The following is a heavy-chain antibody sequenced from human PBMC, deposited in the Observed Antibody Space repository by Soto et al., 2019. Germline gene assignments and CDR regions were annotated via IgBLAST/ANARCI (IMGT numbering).Heavy chain of an antibody. CDR2: INHSGST. Sequence: PSETLSLTCAVYGGSFSGYYWSWIRQPPGKGREWMGEINHSGSTNYNPSLKSRVTISVDTSKNQFSLKLSSVTAADTAVYYCARVTQLWLLDYWGQGTLVTVSS. J-gene: IGHJ4*02. CDR1: GGSFSGYY. D-gene: IGHD5-18*01. V-gene: IGHV4-34*01. CDR3: ARVTQLWLLDY.